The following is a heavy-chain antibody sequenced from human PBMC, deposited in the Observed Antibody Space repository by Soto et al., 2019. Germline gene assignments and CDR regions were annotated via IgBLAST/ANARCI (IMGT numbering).Heavy chain of an antibody. D-gene: IGHD3-3*01. J-gene: IGHJ4*02. V-gene: IGHV1-18*04. CDR3: AGGPDIDYDFWSGYTYYFDY. CDR2: ISACNGNT. CDR1: GYTFTSYG. Sequence: ASVKVSCKASGYTFTSYGISWVRQAPGQGLEWMGWISACNGNTNYAQKLQGRVTMTTDTSTSTAYMELRSLRSDDTAVYYCAGGPDIDYDFWSGYTYYFDYWGQGTLVTVSS.